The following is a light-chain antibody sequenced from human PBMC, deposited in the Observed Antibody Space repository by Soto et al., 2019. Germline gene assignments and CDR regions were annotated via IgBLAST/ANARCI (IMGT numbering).Light chain of an antibody. CDR2: GAS. CDR3: QQYDNWLRT. V-gene: IGKV3-15*01. Sequence: EIVMTQSPATLSVSPGERATLSCRASQDISTNLAWYQQKPGQAPRLLIYGASTRATGIPARFSGSGYGTEFTLTISSLQSEDFAVYYCQQYDNWLRTFGQGTKVEIK. CDR1: QDISTN. J-gene: IGKJ1*01.